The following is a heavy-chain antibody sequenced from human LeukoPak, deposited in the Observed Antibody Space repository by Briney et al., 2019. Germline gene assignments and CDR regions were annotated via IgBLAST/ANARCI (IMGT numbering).Heavy chain of an antibody. D-gene: IGHD3-22*01. J-gene: IGHJ3*02. CDR3: ARDHGYDSSGYYPDAFDI. CDR1: GFTFSSYW. Sequence: GGSLRLSXAASGFTFSSYWMSWVRQAPGKGLEWMANIKQDGSEKYYVDSVKGRFAISRDNAKNSLYLQMNSLRAEDTAVYYCARDHGYDSSGYYPDAFDIWGQGTMVTVSS. V-gene: IGHV3-7*01. CDR2: IKQDGSEK.